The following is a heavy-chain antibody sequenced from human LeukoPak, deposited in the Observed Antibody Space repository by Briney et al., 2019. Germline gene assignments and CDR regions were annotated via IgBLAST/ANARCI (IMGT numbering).Heavy chain of an antibody. Sequence: SETLSLTCTVSGGSISSGSYYWSWIRQPAGKGLEWIGRIYTSGSTNYNPSLKSRVTISVDTSKNQFSLKLSSVTAADTAVYYCARGGGWYVGYVYWGQGTLVTVSS. D-gene: IGHD6-19*01. CDR3: ARGGGWYVGYVY. V-gene: IGHV4-61*02. CDR1: GGSISSGSYY. CDR2: IYTSGST. J-gene: IGHJ4*02.